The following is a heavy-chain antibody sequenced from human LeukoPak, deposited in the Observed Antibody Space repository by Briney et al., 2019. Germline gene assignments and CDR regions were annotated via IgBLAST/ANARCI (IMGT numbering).Heavy chain of an antibody. J-gene: IGHJ6*02. Sequence: GGSLRLSCAASGFTFSSYWMSWVRQAPGKGLEWVANIKQDGSEKYYVDSVKGRFTISRDNAKNSLYLQMNSLRAEDTAVYYCASCEGYCSGGSCYFLGGMDVWGQGTTVTVSS. D-gene: IGHD2-15*01. V-gene: IGHV3-7*01. CDR3: ASCEGYCSGGSCYFLGGMDV. CDR1: GFTFSSYW. CDR2: IKQDGSEK.